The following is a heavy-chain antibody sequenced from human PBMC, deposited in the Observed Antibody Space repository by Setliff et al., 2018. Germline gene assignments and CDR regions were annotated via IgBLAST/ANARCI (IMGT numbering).Heavy chain of an antibody. CDR3: GRAGKPYAIDI. Sequence: LRLSCTASGLSYINDWVSWVRQAPGKGLEWLASINPHGSEKYYADSVKGRFTISRDNAKNSLSLQMDSLTVEDTAVYYCGRAGKPYAIDIWGQGTMVTVSS. J-gene: IGHJ3*02. CDR1: GLSYINDW. V-gene: IGHV3-7*04. CDR2: INPHGSEK.